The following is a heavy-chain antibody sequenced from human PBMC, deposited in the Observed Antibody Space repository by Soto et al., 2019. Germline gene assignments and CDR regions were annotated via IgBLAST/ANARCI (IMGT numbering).Heavy chain of an antibody. D-gene: IGHD2-15*01. Sequence: QVTLKESGPTLVKSTQTLTLTCTFSGFSLNIDGVGVGWIRQPPGKALEWLALVYWDDDKRYNPSLKGRLTITKDTSKNQVVLTMTNMDPMDTATYYCVHKQRVMVAATATWFDHWGQGTLVTVSS. J-gene: IGHJ5*02. V-gene: IGHV2-5*02. CDR1: GFSLNIDGVG. CDR3: VHKQRVMVAATATWFDH. CDR2: VYWDDDK.